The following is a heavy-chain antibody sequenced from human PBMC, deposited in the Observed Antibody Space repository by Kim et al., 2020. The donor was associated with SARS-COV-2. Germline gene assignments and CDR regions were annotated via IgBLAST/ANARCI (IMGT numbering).Heavy chain of an antibody. CDR3: ARGSIAAAGTPGFDP. CDR2: INHSGTT. V-gene: IGHV4-34*01. J-gene: IGHJ5*02. Sequence: SETLSLTCAVYSGSFSGYYWSWIRQPPGKGLEWIGEINHSGTTNYNPSLKSRVTISVDTSKNQFSLKLSSVTAAATAVYYCARGSIAAAGTPGFDPGGQG. D-gene: IGHD6-13*01. CDR1: SGSFSGYY.